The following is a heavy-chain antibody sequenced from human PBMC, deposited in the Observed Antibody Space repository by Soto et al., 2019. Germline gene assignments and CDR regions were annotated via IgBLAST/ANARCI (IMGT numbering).Heavy chain of an antibody. CDR2: IYYSGST. CDR1: GGSISSTDYY. D-gene: IGHD3-3*01. J-gene: IGHJ6*02. CDR3: ARDSRLFGVFSSYSHAMDV. V-gene: IGHV4-30-4*01. Sequence: SETLSLTCTVSGGSISSTDYYWSWIRQPPGKGLEWIGYIYYSGSTYYNPSLKSRLTMSVDTSKNHFSLKLSSVTVADTAVYYCARDSRLFGVFSSYSHAMDVWGQGPTVTVS.